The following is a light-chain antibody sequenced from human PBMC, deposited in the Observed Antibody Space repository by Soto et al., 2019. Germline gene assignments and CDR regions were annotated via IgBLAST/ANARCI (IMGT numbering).Light chain of an antibody. CDR3: QQYGSSPWT. Sequence: EIVLTPSPGTLSLSPVERATLSCRASQTVSSSYLAWYQQKPGQAPRLLIYGASSRATGIPDRCSGSGSGTNFTLTISRREPEDVAVDYCQQYGSSPWTFGQGTKVDIK. V-gene: IGKV3-20*01. J-gene: IGKJ1*01. CDR1: QTVSSSY. CDR2: GAS.